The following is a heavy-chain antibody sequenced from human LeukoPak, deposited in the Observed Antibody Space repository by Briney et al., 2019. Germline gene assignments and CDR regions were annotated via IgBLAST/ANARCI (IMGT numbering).Heavy chain of an antibody. CDR3: ARGLPYYDSSGPQTNWFDP. CDR2: INHSGST. V-gene: IGHV4-34*01. Sequence: PSETLSLTCAVYGGSFSGYYWSWTRQPPGKGLEWIGEINHSGSTNYNPSLKSRVTISVDTSKNQFSLKLSSVTAADTAVYYCARGLPYYDSSGPQTNWFDPWGQGTLVTVSS. CDR1: GGSFSGYY. J-gene: IGHJ5*02. D-gene: IGHD3-22*01.